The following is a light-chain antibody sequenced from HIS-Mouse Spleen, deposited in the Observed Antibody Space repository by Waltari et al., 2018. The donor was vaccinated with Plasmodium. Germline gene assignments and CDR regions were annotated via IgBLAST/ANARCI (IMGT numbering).Light chain of an antibody. CDR3: SSYTSSSTLV. V-gene: IGLV2-14*01. Sequence: QSALTQPASVSGSPGQSITLSCPGTSSDVGCSNYVSWYQQHPGKAPKLMIYEVSNRPSGVSNRFSGSKSGNTASLTISGLQAEDEADYYCSSYTSSSTLVFGGGTKLTVL. J-gene: IGLJ2*01. CDR1: SSDVGCSNY. CDR2: EVS.